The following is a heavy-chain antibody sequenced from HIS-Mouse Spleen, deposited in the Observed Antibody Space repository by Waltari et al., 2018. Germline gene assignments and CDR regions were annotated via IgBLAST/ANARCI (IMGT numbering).Heavy chain of an antibody. J-gene: IGHJ4*02. V-gene: IGHV3-15*01. CDR1: GCPFGNRR. CDR2: IKSKTDGGTT. D-gene: IGHD6-6*01. Sequence: EVQLVESGGGLVKPGGSLRLSCDASGCPFGNRRMGWVRQAPGKGLEWVGRIKSKTDGGTTDYAAPVKGRFTISRDDSKNTLYLQMNSLKTEDTAVYYCTLRLADWGQGTLVTVSS. CDR3: TLRLAD.